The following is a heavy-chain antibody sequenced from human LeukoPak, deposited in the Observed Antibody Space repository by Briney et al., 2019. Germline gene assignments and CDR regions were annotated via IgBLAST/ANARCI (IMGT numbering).Heavy chain of an antibody. D-gene: IGHD4-17*01. Sequence: GGSLRLSFAASGFTFRSYAMHWVRQAPGKGVGWVAVISYDGSNKYYADSVKGRFTISRDNSKNTLYLQMNSLRAEDTAVYYCARGRFYYGMDVWGQGTTVTVSS. J-gene: IGHJ6*02. CDR2: ISYDGSNK. CDR1: GFTFRSYA. CDR3: ARGRFYYGMDV. V-gene: IGHV3-30-3*01.